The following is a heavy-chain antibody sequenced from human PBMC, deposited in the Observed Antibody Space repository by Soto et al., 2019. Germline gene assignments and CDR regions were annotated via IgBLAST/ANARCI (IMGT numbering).Heavy chain of an antibody. V-gene: IGHV4-31*03. CDR2: IYYSGST. CDR1: GVSISSGGYY. D-gene: IGHD2-2*01. Sequence: QVQLQESGPGLVKPSQTLSLTCTVSGVSISSGGYYWNWIRQHPGKGLEWVGSIYYSGSTYYNPSLKSRVTISVDTSKNQFSLKLNSVTAADTAVYYCARDQGGYCSITSCYLPEYYQPWGQCSLVTVSS. J-gene: IGHJ1*01. CDR3: ARDQGGYCSITSCYLPEYYQP.